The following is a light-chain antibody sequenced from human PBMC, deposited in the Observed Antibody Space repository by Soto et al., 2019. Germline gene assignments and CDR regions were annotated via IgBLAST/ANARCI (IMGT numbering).Light chain of an antibody. V-gene: IGLV2-11*01. J-gene: IGLJ3*02. CDR2: GVS. Sequence: GQSVTISCTGTNSDVGGYNYVSWYQQYPGKAPKLMISGVSERPSGVPDRFSGSKSGNTASLTISGLQAEDEADYYCCSYVDTDTWVFGGGTKVTVL. CDR3: CSYVDTDTWV. CDR1: NSDVGGYNY.